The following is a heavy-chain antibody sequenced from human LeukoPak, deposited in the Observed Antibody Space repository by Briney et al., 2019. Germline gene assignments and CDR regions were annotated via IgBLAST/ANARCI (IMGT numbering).Heavy chain of an antibody. Sequence: GASVKVSCKASGGTFSSYAINWVRQAPGQGLEWMGGIIPIIGIPNYAQKFQGRVTITADKSTSTAYMELSSLRSEDTAVYYCAAPHYGMDVWGQGTTVTVSS. CDR1: GGTFSSYA. CDR2: IIPIIGIP. CDR3: AAPHYGMDV. J-gene: IGHJ6*02. V-gene: IGHV1-69*10.